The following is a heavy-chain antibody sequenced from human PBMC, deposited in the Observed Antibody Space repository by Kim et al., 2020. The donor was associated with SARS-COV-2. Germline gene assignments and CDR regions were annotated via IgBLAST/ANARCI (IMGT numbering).Heavy chain of an antibody. CDR1: GFTFSSYG. CDR3: AKAIWGNWNYAVLGPDY. V-gene: IGHV3-30*18. D-gene: IGHD1-7*01. J-gene: IGHJ4*01. CDR2: ISYDGSNK. Sequence: GGSLRLSCAASGFTFSSYGMHWVRQAPGKGLEWVAVISYDGSNKYYADSVKGRFTISRDNSKNTLYLQMNSLRAEDTAVYYCAKAIWGNWNYAVLGPDY.